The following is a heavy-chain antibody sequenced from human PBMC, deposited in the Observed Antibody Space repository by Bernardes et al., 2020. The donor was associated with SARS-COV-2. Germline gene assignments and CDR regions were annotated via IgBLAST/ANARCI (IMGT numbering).Heavy chain of an antibody. J-gene: IGHJ6*02. Sequence: GGSLRLSCAGSGFDFSDSWMTWVRQAPGKGLEWVANIKRDGSETYYVDSVKGRFTISRDNAKNLVFLQMNSLRAEDTAVCDCARSAGMDVWGQGT. CDR2: IKRDGSET. V-gene: IGHV3-7*03. CDR1: GFDFSDSW. CDR3: ARSAGMDV.